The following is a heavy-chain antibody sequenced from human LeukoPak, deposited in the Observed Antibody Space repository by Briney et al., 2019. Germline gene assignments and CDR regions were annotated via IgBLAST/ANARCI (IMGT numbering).Heavy chain of an antibody. CDR3: AKDHATVPLD. D-gene: IGHD4-11*01. Sequence: GRSLRLPCAASGFTFSSYGMHWVRQAPGKGLEWVAVISYDGSNKYYADSVKGRFTISRDNSKNTLYLQMNSLRAEDTAVYYCAKDHATVPLDWGQGTLVTVSS. CDR2: ISYDGSNK. CDR1: GFTFSSYG. J-gene: IGHJ4*02. V-gene: IGHV3-30*18.